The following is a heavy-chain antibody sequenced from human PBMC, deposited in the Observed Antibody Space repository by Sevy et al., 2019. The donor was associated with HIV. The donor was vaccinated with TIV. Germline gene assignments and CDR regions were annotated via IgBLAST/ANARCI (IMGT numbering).Heavy chain of an antibody. Sequence: GGSLRLSCAASGFTFSSYSMNWVRQAPGKGLEWVSYISSSSSTIYYENSVTGRFTISRDNAKNSLYRQMNSLRNEDTAVYYCARDNGYGDYFHSFDIWGQGTMVTVSS. J-gene: IGHJ3*02. V-gene: IGHV3-48*02. CDR1: GFTFSSYS. D-gene: IGHD4-17*01. CDR3: ARDNGYGDYFHSFDI. CDR2: ISSSSSTI.